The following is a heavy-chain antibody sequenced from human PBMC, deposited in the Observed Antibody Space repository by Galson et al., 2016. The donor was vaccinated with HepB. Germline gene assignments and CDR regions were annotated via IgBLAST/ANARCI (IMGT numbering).Heavy chain of an antibody. Sequence: SLRLSCAASGFSFSTYNMNWVRQAPGKGLEWVSYISRSSGTIHYADSVKGRFTVYRDSSNNMLYLQMNRLRAEDTAIYYCAKDHGIQYYGSGSFYKFLDGMDVWGQGTTVTVSS. D-gene: IGHD3-10*01. CDR1: GFSFSTYN. V-gene: IGHV3-48*01. J-gene: IGHJ6*02. CDR2: ISRSSGTI. CDR3: AKDHGIQYYGSGSFYKFLDGMDV.